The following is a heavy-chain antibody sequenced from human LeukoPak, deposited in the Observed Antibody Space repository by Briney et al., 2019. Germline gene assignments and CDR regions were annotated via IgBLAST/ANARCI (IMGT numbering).Heavy chain of an antibody. CDR3: ASTVPAAIDAFDI. V-gene: IGHV4-34*01. Sequence: PSETLSLTCAVYGGSFGGYYWSWIRQPPGKGLEWIGEINHSGSTNYNPSLKSRVTISVDTSKNQFSLKLSSVTAADTAVYYCASTVPAAIDAFDIWGQGTMVTVSS. D-gene: IGHD2-2*01. J-gene: IGHJ3*02. CDR1: GGSFGGYY. CDR2: INHSGST.